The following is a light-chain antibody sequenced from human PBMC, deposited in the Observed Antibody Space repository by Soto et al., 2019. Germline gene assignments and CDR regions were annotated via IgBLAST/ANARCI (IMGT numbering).Light chain of an antibody. CDR1: SSDVGSYNL. V-gene: IGLV2-23*02. CDR2: EVS. Sequence: QSVLTQPASVSGSPGQSISLSCAGTSSDVGSYNLVSWYQQHPGKAPKLMIYEVSKRPSGVSNRFSGSKSGNTASLTISGLQAEDEADYYCCSHAGSSTKVFGTGTKVTV. J-gene: IGLJ1*01. CDR3: CSHAGSSTKV.